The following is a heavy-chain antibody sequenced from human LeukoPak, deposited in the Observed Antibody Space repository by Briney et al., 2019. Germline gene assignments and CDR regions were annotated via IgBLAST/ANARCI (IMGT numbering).Heavy chain of an antibody. CDR3: ARVPQLAAGTILFY. CDR2: ISAYNGNT. D-gene: IGHD6-13*01. J-gene: IGHJ4*02. V-gene: IGHV1-18*04. Sequence: GASVKVSCKASGYTFTGYYMHWVRQAPGQGLEWMGWISAYNGNTNYAQKLQGRVTMTTDTSTSTAYMELRSLRSDDTAVYYCARVPQLAAGTILFYWGQGTLVTVSS. CDR1: GYTFTGYY.